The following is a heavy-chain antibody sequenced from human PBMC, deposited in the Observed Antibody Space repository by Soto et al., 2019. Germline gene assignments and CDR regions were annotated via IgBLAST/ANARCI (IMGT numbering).Heavy chain of an antibody. Sequence: WASVKVSCKASGYTFTSYGISWVRQAPGQGLEWMGWISAYNGNTNYAQKLQGRVTMTTDTSTSTAYMELRSLRSDDTAVYYCARVVWNDGEYYYYYGMDVWGQGTTVTVSS. V-gene: IGHV1-18*01. J-gene: IGHJ6*02. CDR2: ISAYNGNT. D-gene: IGHD1-1*01. CDR3: ARVVWNDGEYYYYYGMDV. CDR1: GYTFTSYG.